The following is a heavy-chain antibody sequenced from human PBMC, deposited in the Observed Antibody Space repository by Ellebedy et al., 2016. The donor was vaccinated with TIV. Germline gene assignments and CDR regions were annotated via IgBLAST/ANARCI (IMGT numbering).Heavy chain of an antibody. D-gene: IGHD2-2*01. J-gene: IGHJ6*02. CDR2: SYYSGRT. CDR3: ARFCSGIVVVPAHYGMDV. V-gene: IGHV4-39*01. Sequence: SETLSLTXTVSGSSISSGGYYWGWMRQAPGKGLAWIGSSYYSGRTHYNPSLKSRVTISVDTSKNQFSLWLSSVTAADTAVYYCARFCSGIVVVPAHYGMDVWGQGTTVTVSS. CDR1: GSSISSGGYY.